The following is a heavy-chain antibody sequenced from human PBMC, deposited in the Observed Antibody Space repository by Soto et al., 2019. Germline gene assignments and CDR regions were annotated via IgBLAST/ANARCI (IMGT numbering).Heavy chain of an antibody. CDR1: GGTFSSYT. CDR3: ARGMDSRLAEVGYYYYMDV. Sequence: QVQLVQSGAEVQKPGSSVKVSCKASGGTFSSYTISWVRQAPGQGLEWMGRIIPILGIANYAQKFQGRVTITADKSTSTAYMELSSLRSEDTAVYYCARGMDSRLAEVGYYYYMDVWGKGTTVTVSS. D-gene: IGHD2-2*03. CDR2: IIPILGIA. V-gene: IGHV1-69*02. J-gene: IGHJ6*03.